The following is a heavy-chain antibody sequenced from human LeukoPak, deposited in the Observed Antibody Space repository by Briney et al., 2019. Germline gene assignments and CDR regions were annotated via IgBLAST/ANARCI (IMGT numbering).Heavy chain of an antibody. Sequence: GRSLRLSCAASGFTFDDYAMHWVRQAPGKGLEWVSGISWNSGSIGYADSVKGRFTISRDNAKNSLYLQMNSLRAEDMALYYCAKDADPCGSGSSDYWGQGTLVTVSS. V-gene: IGHV3-9*03. CDR2: ISWNSGSI. CDR1: GFTFDDYA. J-gene: IGHJ4*02. D-gene: IGHD1-26*01. CDR3: AKDADPCGSGSSDY.